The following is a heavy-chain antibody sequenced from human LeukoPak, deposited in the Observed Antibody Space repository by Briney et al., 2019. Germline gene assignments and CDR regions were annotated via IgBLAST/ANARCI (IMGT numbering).Heavy chain of an antibody. CDR1: GGSFSGYY. V-gene: IGHV4-34*01. CDR3: ATHSSSWYPNYYGMDV. Sequence: SETLSLTCAVYGGSFSGYYWSWIRQPPGKGLEWIGEINHSGSTNYNPSLKSRVTISVDTSKNQFSLKLSSVTAADTAVYYCATHSSSWYPNYYGMDVWGQGTTVTVSS. CDR2: INHSGST. J-gene: IGHJ6*02. D-gene: IGHD6-13*01.